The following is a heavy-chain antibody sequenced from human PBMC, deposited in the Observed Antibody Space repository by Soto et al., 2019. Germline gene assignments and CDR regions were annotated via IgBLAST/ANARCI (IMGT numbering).Heavy chain of an antibody. D-gene: IGHD2-15*01. Sequence: PSETLSLTCTVSRVSISCNYWSWIRQPPGKGLEWIGYIYYSGSTNYNPSLKSRVTISVDTSKNQFSLKLSSVTAADTAVYYFARRSNVVVVAATRAAFYIWGQGTMVTVS. CDR2: IYYSGST. V-gene: IGHV4-59*08. J-gene: IGHJ3*02. CDR1: RVSISCNY. CDR3: ARRSNVVVVAATRAAFYI.